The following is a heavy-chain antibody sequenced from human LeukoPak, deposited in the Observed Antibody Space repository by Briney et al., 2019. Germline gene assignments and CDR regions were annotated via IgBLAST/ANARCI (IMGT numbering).Heavy chain of an antibody. CDR2: IYPGDSDT. Sequence: GEFLKISCKGSGYSFSNYWIGWVRQMPGKDLEWMGFIYPGDSDTRYSPSFEGQVTISADKSISTAYLHWTSLKASDTAMYYCARLDYYDSASYYFYWGQGTLVTVSS. CDR1: GYSFSNYW. D-gene: IGHD3-10*01. CDR3: ARLDYYDSASYYFY. J-gene: IGHJ4*02. V-gene: IGHV5-51*01.